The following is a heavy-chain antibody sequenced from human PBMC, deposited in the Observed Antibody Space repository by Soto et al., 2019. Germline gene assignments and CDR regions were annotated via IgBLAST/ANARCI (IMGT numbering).Heavy chain of an antibody. D-gene: IGHD6-6*01. CDR3: AKGLTIAARDAFDI. J-gene: IGHJ3*02. CDR1: GFTFDDYA. CDR2: ISWNSGSI. V-gene: IGHV3-9*01. Sequence: GGSLRLSCAASGFTFDDYAMHWVRQAPGKGLEWVSGISWNSGSIGYADSVKGRFTISRDNAKNSLYLQMNSLRAEDTALYYCAKGLTIAARDAFDIWGQGTVVTVSS.